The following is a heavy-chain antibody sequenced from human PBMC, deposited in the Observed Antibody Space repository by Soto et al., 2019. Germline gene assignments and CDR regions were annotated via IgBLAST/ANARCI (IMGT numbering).Heavy chain of an antibody. Sequence: GGSLRLSCAASGFTFSSYAMSWVRQAPGKGLEWVSGISGSGGSTYYADSVKGRFTISRDNSKTTLYLQMNSLRAEDTAVYYCARQGLQWLPEGRDYFDCWGQGTLVTVSS. CDR1: GFTFSSYA. J-gene: IGHJ4*01. CDR2: ISGSGGST. CDR3: ARQGLQWLPEGRDYFDC. V-gene: IGHV3-23*01. D-gene: IGHD6-19*01.